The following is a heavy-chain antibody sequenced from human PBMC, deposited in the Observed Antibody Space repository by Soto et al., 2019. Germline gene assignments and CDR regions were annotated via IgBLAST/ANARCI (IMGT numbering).Heavy chain of an antibody. CDR3: ARDRGVAPPVAGNTHYYYYMDV. Sequence: QDQLMQSGAEVKKPGASVTVSCKASGYSFTNYGITWLRQAPGQGLEWLGWISAFNGNTHYAQKVQGRVTMTTDAYTRSAYMELRSLRSDDTAVYYCARDRGVAPPVAGNTHYYYYMDVWGKGNMVTVSS. D-gene: IGHD6-13*01. V-gene: IGHV1-18*01. J-gene: IGHJ6*03. CDR1: GYSFTNYG. CDR2: ISAFNGNT.